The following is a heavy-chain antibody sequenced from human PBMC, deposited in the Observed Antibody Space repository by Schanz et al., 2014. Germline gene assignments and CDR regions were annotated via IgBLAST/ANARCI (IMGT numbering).Heavy chain of an antibody. CDR2: LTGSGTTT. Sequence: VQLLQSGGTVVQPGGSLRVSCAASGFVFRTFAMYWVRQAPGKGLEWISALTGSGTTTYYADSVKGRFTISRDTPKNTLYVQMNSLRADDTAVYYCARSGSSNWYFFDYWGQGTLVTVSS. J-gene: IGHJ4*02. CDR1: GFVFRTFA. D-gene: IGHD6-13*01. CDR3: ARSGSSNWYFFDY. V-gene: IGHV3-23*01.